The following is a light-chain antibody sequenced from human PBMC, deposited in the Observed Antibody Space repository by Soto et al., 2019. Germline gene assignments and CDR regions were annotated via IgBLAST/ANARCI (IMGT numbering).Light chain of an antibody. CDR1: QSVSSN. J-gene: IGKJ1*01. V-gene: IGKV3-15*01. CDR2: GAS. CDR3: QQYNNWGT. Sequence: EIVMTQSPVTLSVSPGERATLSCRASQSVSSNLAWYQQKPGQAPRLLIYGASTRATGIPARFSGSGSGTEFTLTISSLQPEDFEVYYCQQYNNWGTFGQGTKVEIK.